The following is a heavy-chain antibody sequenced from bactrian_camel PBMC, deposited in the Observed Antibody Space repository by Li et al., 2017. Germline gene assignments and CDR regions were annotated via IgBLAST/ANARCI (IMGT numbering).Heavy chain of an antibody. CDR3: AARTVYYRCPGLPDTNRADFNY. D-gene: IGHD6*01. CDR1: TYAGSMYC. V-gene: IGHV3S53*01. J-gene: IGHJ4*01. CDR2: IDGDGTA. Sequence: HVQLVESGGGSVQAGGSLRLSCAASTYAGSMYCMAWFRQAPGKEREGVAAIDGDGTANYADSVKGRFTNSKDNAKNALYLQMNSLKPDDTAMYYCAARTVYYRCPGLPDTNRADFNYWGQGTQVTVS.